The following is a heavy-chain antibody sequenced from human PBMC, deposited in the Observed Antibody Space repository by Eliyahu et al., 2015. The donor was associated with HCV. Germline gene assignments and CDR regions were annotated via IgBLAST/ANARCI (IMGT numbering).Heavy chain of an antibody. J-gene: IGHJ4*02. Sequence: QLQLQESGPGLVKPSETLSLSCTVSGGSISSGTYYWGWIRQPPGKGLEWIGSIYNVGSTYYNPSLKSRVTISVDTSKNQFSLKLTSVTAADTAVYYCATTDCSGGSCYFWGQGTPVTVSS. D-gene: IGHD2-15*01. CDR3: ATTDCSGGSCYF. V-gene: IGHV4-39*01. CDR1: GGSISSGTYY. CDR2: IYNVGST.